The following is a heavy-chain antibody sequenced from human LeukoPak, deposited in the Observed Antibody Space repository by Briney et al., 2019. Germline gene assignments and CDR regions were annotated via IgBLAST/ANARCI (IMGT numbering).Heavy chain of an antibody. CDR3: ARDPNYYDSSGYYYAHLDFSGGPIY. D-gene: IGHD3-22*01. CDR2: IWYDGSNK. Sequence: GGSLRLSCAASGFTFSSYGMHWVRQAPGKGLEWVAVIWYDGSNKYYADSVKGRFTISRDNSKNTLYLQMNSLRAEDTAVYYCARDPNYYDSSGYYYAHLDFSGGPIYWGQGTLVTVSS. J-gene: IGHJ4*02. CDR1: GFTFSSYG. V-gene: IGHV3-33*01.